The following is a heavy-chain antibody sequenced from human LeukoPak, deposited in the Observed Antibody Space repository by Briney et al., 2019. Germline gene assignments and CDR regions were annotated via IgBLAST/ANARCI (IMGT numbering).Heavy chain of an antibody. V-gene: IGHV4-59*08. CDR2: IYYSGST. Sequence: SETLSLTCTVSGGSISSYYWSWIRQPPGKGLEWVGYIYYSGSTNYNPSLKSRVTISVDTSKNQFRLKLSSVTAADTAVYYCARSDSSGYYCFDPWGQGTLVTVSS. D-gene: IGHD3-22*01. CDR3: ARSDSSGYYCFDP. CDR1: GGSISSYY. J-gene: IGHJ5*02.